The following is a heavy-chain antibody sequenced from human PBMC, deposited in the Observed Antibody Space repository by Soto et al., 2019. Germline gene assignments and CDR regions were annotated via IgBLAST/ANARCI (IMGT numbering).Heavy chain of an antibody. CDR2: IIPIFGTA. Sequence: SVKVSCKASGGTFSSYAISWVRQAPGQGLEWMGGIIPIFGTANYAQKFQGRVTITADESTSTAYMELSSLRSEDTAVYYCASLAVVAVAGKGDYFDYWGQGTLVTVSS. V-gene: IGHV1-69*13. CDR3: ASLAVVAVAGKGDYFDY. D-gene: IGHD6-19*01. CDR1: GGTFSSYA. J-gene: IGHJ4*02.